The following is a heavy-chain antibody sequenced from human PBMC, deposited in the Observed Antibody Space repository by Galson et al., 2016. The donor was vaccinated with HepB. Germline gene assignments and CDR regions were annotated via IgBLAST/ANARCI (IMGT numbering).Heavy chain of an antibody. CDR1: GGSFSNYY. Sequence: ETLSLTCSVYGGSFSNYYWNWIRQAPGKGLEWIGEIDHSGDTNYNPSLTSRLTISGEASRNRFSLKLSSVTAADTAVYYCARDVRGGWYGIDFWGQGTLVTVSS. V-gene: IGHV4-34*01. CDR2: IDHSGDT. CDR3: ARDVRGGWYGIDF. D-gene: IGHD6-19*01. J-gene: IGHJ4*02.